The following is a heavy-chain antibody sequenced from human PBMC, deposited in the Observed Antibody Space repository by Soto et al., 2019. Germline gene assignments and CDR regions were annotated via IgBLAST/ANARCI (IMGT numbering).Heavy chain of an antibody. CDR1: GYTFTSYY. D-gene: IGHD4-4*01. CDR2: INPSGGST. CDR3: ARARDTVTDYYYYGMDV. V-gene: IGHV1-46*01. J-gene: IGHJ6*02. Sequence: ASVKVSCKASGYTFTSYYMHWVRQAPGQGLEWMGIINPSGGSTSYAQKFQGRVTMTRDTSTSTVYMELSSLRSEDTAVYYCARARDTVTDYYYYGMDVWGQGTTVTVSS.